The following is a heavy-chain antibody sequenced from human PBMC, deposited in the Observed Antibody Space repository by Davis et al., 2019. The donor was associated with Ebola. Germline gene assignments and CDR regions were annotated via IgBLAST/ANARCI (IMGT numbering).Heavy chain of an antibody. D-gene: IGHD3-9*01. CDR2: IYYSGST. Sequence: SETLSLTCTVPGGSISSSSYYWGWIRQPPGKGLEWIGSIYYSGSTYYNPSLKSRVTISVDTSKNQFSLKLSSVTAADTAVYYCQITILGDYYGMDVWGQGTTVTVSS. V-gene: IGHV4-39*01. J-gene: IGHJ6*02. CDR1: GGSISSSSYY. CDR3: QITILGDYYGMDV.